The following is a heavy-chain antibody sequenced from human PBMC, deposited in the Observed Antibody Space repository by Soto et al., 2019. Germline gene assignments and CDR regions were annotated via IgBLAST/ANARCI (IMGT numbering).Heavy chain of an antibody. Sequence: SETLSLTCTVSGGYLSGYYWSWIRQPPGKGLEWIGDFYSSGSPHHNPSLKNRVSISEDRSKNEFSLKLSSVTAADTAMYYCTRRDDFWYGYAFENWGPGTLVTVSS. CDR3: TRRDDFWYGYAFEN. J-gene: IGHJ4*02. CDR1: GGYLSGYY. V-gene: IGHV4-59*01. CDR2: FYSSGSP. D-gene: IGHD3-3*01.